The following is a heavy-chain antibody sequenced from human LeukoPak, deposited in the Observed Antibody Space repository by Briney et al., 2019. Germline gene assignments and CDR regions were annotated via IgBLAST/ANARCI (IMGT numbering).Heavy chain of an antibody. J-gene: IGHJ1*01. CDR3: ADLGDYAVG. CDR1: GFTFSSYA. V-gene: IGHV3-64D*06. D-gene: IGHD4-17*01. CDR2: ISSNGGST. Sequence: PGGSLRLSCSASGFTFSSYAMHWVRQAPGKGLEYVSVISSNGGSTYYADSVKGRFTISRDNSKNTLYLQMSSLRAEDTAVYYCADLGDYAVGWGQGTLVTVSS.